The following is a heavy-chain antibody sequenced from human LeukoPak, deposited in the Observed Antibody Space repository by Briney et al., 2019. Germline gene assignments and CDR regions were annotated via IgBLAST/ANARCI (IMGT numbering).Heavy chain of an antibody. CDR3: ARIVAVASLYYFDN. D-gene: IGHD6-19*01. Sequence: GGSLRLSCAASGFAVSSNYMSWVRQAPGKGLEWVSHIYSAGNTYYADSVKGRFTISRDSFKNTLYLQMNSLRGEDTALYYCARIVAVASLYYFDNWGQGTLVTVSS. CDR2: IYSAGNT. V-gene: IGHV3-53*01. J-gene: IGHJ4*02. CDR1: GFAVSSNY.